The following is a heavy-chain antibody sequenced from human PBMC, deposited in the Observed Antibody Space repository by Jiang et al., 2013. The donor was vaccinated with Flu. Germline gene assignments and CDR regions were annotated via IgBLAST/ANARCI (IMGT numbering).Heavy chain of an antibody. D-gene: IGHD3-22*01. CDR3: ARESSGSLDY. V-gene: IGHV3-53*01. Sequence: LEWVSVISSGGSTYYADSVKGRFTMSRDNSKNTLYLQMSSLRADDTAVYYCARESSGSLDYWGQGTLVTVSS. CDR2: ISSGGST. J-gene: IGHJ4*02.